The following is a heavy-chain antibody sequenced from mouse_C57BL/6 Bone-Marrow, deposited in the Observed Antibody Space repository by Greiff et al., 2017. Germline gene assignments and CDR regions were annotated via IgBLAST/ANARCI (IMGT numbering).Heavy chain of an antibody. CDR3: ARRRLGDY. J-gene: IGHJ2*01. V-gene: IGHV1-76*01. CDR2: IYPGSGNT. Sequence: VQLQQSGAELVRPGASVKLSCKASGYTFTDYYINWVKQRPGQGLEWIARIYPGSGNTSYNEKFKGKATLTAEKSSSTAYMQLSSLTSEDSAVYFCARRRLGDYWGQGTTLTVSS. D-gene: IGHD3-3*01. CDR1: GYTFTDYY.